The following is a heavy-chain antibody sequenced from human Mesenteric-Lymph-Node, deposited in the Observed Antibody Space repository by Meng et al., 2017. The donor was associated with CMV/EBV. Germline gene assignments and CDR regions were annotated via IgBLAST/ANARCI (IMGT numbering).Heavy chain of an antibody. CDR2: IGGSGDTT. J-gene: IGHJ4*02. D-gene: IGHD3-22*01. CDR1: GFTFSSYV. CDR3: AKNYDSSGYCPDY. Sequence: GESLKISCAASGFTFSSYVMSWVRQAPGKGLEWVSAIGGSGDTTYYADSVKGRFTISRDNSRNTLYLQMNSLRVDDTAVYYCAKNYDSSGYCPDYWGQGTLVTVSS. V-gene: IGHV3-23*01.